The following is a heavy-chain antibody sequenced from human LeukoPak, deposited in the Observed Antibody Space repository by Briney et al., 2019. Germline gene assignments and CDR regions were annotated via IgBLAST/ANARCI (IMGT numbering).Heavy chain of an antibody. J-gene: IGHJ6*03. CDR1: GFTFSSYW. CDR3: ARGSRDYYYYVDV. D-gene: IGHD6-13*01. Sequence: SGGSLRLSCAASGFTFSSYWMSWVRQAPGKGLEWVANIKQDGSEKYYVDSVKGRFTISRDNAKNSLYLQMNSLRAEDTAVYYCARGSRDYYYYVDVWGKGTTVTVSS. CDR2: IKQDGSEK. V-gene: IGHV3-7*01.